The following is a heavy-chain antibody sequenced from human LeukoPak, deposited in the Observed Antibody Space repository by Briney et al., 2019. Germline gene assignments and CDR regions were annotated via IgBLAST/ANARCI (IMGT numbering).Heavy chain of an antibody. J-gene: IGHJ6*02. CDR1: GFTFSSYA. D-gene: IGHD6-6*01. CDR3: ARDIMIAARYYYGMDV. Sequence: GRSLRLSCAASGFTFSSYAMHWVRQAPGKGLEWVAVISYDGSNKYYADSVKGRFTISRDNSKNTLYLQMNSLRAEDTAVYYCARDIMIAARYYYGMDVWGQGTTVTVSS. V-gene: IGHV3-30-3*01. CDR2: ISYDGSNK.